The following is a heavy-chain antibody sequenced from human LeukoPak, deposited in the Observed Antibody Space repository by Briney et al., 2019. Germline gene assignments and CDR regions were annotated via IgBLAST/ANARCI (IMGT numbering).Heavy chain of an antibody. CDR2: ISAYNGNT. Sequence: ASVKVSCKASGYTFSSYGISWVRQAPGQGLEWMVWISAYNGNTNYAQMLQGRVTMTTDTSTSTAYMEVGSLRSDDTAMYYCARDVGDIVTIPAAISVPWGQGTLVTVSS. CDR1: GYTFSSYG. CDR3: ARDVGDIVTIPAAISVP. D-gene: IGHD2-2*01. J-gene: IGHJ5*02. V-gene: IGHV1-18*01.